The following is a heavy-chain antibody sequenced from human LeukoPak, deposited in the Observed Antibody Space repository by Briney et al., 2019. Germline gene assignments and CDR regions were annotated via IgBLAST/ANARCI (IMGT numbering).Heavy chain of an antibody. CDR1: GFTFGDYA. J-gene: IGHJ6*02. Sequence: GGSLRLSCTVSGFTFGDYAMSWVPQAPGKGLEWVGFIRSKAYGGTTEYAASVKGRFTISRDDSKSIAYLQMNSLKTEDTAVYYCTRAPALYYYGMDVWGQGTTVTVSS. V-gene: IGHV3-49*04. CDR2: IRSKAYGGTT. CDR3: TRAPALYYYGMDV.